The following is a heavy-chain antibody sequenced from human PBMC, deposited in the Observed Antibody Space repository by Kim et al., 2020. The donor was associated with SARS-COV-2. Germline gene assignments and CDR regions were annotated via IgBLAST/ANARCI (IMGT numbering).Heavy chain of an antibody. V-gene: IGHV4-59*13. Sequence: SETLSLTCTVSGGSISSYYWSRIRQPPGKGMEWIGYIYYSGSTNYNPSFKSRVTISVDTSKYQFSLKLSPVTAADTAVYYCARDLNMVRGVRYFDYWGQGTLFTVSS. J-gene: IGHJ4*02. CDR3: ARDLNMVRGVRYFDY. CDR2: IYYSGST. D-gene: IGHD3-10*01. CDR1: GGSISSYY.